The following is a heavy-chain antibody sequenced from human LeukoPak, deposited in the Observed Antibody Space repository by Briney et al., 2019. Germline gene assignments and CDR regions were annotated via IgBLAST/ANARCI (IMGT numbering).Heavy chain of an antibody. CDR3: ARGWKGSSTSRMGGIYYYYYMDV. CDR2: MNPNSGNT. CDR1: RYTFTSYD. J-gene: IGHJ6*03. Sequence: ASVKVSCKASRYTFTSYDINWGRQATGQGLEWMGWMNPNSGNTGYAQKFQGRVTMTRNTSISTAYMELSSLRSEDTAVYYCARGWKGSSTSRMGGIYYYYYMDVWGKGTTVTVSS. V-gene: IGHV1-8*01. D-gene: IGHD2-2*01.